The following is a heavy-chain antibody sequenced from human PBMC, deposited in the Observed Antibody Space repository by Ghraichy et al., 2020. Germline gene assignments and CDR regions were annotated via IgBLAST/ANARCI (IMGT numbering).Heavy chain of an antibody. J-gene: IGHJ6*02. CDR1: GFTFSSYE. CDR3: ARSLLWFGELSGYYYGMDV. D-gene: IGHD3-10*01. Sequence: GGSLRLSCAASGFTFSSYEMNWVRQAPGKGLEWVSYISSSGSTIYYVDSVKGRFTISRDNAKNSLYLQMNSLRAEDTAVYYCARSLLWFGELSGYYYGMDVWGQGTTVTVSS. CDR2: ISSSGSTI. V-gene: IGHV3-48*03.